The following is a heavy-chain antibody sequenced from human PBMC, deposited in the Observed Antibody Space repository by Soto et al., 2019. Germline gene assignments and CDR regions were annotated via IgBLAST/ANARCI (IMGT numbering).Heavy chain of an antibody. Sequence: GGSLRLSCAASGFTFSSYGMHWVRQAPGKGLEWVAVISYDGSNKYYADSVKGRFTISRDNSKNTLYLQINSLRAEDTAVYYCAKDRLAVATLDYWGQGTLVTVS. CDR1: GFTFSSYG. J-gene: IGHJ4*02. V-gene: IGHV3-30*18. CDR2: ISYDGSNK. CDR3: AKDRLAVATLDY. D-gene: IGHD6-19*01.